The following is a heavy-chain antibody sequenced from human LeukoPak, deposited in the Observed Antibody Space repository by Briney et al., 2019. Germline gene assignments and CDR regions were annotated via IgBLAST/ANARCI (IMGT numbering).Heavy chain of an antibody. CDR2: LNPKSGDT. J-gene: IGHJ4*02. CDR3: ARPSSTDYV. Sequence: ASVQVSCKASGHTFTDYYYIHWVRQAPGQGLEWMGWLNPKSGDTNYAQKFQGRVTVTRDTSISTAYMELSRLRSDDTAVYYCARPSSTDYVWGQGTQVTVSS. D-gene: IGHD2-2*01. CDR1: GHTFTDYY. V-gene: IGHV1-2*02.